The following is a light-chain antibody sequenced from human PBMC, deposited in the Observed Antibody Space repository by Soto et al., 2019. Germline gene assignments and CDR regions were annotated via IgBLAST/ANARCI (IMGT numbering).Light chain of an antibody. CDR2: GAS. CDR3: QQEYNLPGIT. CDR1: QSVSSSY. V-gene: IGKV3D-7*01. J-gene: IGKJ3*01. Sequence: PGERVTLSCRASQSVSSSYLTWYQQKPGQAPRLLIYGASTRATSIPARFSGSGSGTDFTLTISSLQPEDFAVYYCQQEYNLPGITFGPGTKGDLK.